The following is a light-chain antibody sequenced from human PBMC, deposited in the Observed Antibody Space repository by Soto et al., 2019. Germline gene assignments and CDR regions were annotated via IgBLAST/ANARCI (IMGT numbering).Light chain of an antibody. CDR2: GAS. CDR1: QSVTTR. Sequence: IFLTQSPGSLSFSPXXRVTLSCRASQSVTTRLAWYQHKPGQAPTLLMSGASNRASGVPVRFSGSGSGTDFTLTITRLEPEDFALYYCQQYGGSPITFGLGTRLEVK. V-gene: IGKV3-20*01. J-gene: IGKJ5*01. CDR3: QQYGGSPIT.